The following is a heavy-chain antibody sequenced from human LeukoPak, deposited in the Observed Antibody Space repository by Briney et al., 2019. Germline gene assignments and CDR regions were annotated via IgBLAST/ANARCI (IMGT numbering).Heavy chain of an antibody. CDR2: ISGSGNSI. CDR3: ARRLPYYGMDV. CDR1: GFTFSRYE. J-gene: IGHJ6*02. Sequence: PGGSLRLSCAASGFTFSRYEMNWVRQAPGKGLEWTSYISGSGNSIYYADSVKGRFTISRDNAKNSLYLQMNSLRVEDTAIYYCARRLPYYGMDVWGQGTTVTVSS. V-gene: IGHV3-48*03.